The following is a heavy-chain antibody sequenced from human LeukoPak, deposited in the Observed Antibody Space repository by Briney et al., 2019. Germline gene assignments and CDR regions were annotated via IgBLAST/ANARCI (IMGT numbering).Heavy chain of an antibody. CDR2: INSDGSWT. V-gene: IGHV3-74*01. CDR3: VSFYETY. J-gene: IGHJ4*02. D-gene: IGHD2/OR15-2a*01. Sequence: VPGKGLVCVSHINSDGSWTSYADSVKGRFTISKDNAKNTVYLQMNSLRAEDTAVYYCVSFYETYWGRGTLVTVSS.